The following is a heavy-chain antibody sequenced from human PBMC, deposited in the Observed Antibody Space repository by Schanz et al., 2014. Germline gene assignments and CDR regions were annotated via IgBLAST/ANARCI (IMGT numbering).Heavy chain of an antibody. CDR2: ISPYNGNT. D-gene: IGHD2-15*01. Sequence: QVQLVQSGAEVKKPGASVKVSCKASGYTFTSYGISWVRQAPGQGLEWMGWISPYNGNTNYAQKLQGRVTMTADTSTSTVYMELSSLRSEDTAVYYCARGRGCTGGSCYSWFDLWGQGTLVTVAS. V-gene: IGHV1-18*01. CDR1: GYTFTSYG. J-gene: IGHJ5*02. CDR3: ARGRGCTGGSCYSWFDL.